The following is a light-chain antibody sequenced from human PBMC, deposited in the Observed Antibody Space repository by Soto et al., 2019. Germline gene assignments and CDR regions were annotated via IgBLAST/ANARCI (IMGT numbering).Light chain of an antibody. Sequence: IQLTQSPSSLSASVGDRVTITCRASQGISSSLAWYQQQPGKAPKLLIYAASTLQSGVPSRFSGSGSGTDFTLTISSLQPEDFATYYCQQSYSTPRTFGQGTKVEIK. V-gene: IGKV1-9*01. CDR3: QQSYSTPRT. J-gene: IGKJ1*01. CDR2: AAS. CDR1: QGISSS.